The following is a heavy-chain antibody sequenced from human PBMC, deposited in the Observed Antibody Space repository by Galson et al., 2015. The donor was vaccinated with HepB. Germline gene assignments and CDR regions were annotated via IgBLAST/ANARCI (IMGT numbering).Heavy chain of an antibody. V-gene: IGHV3-20*01. CDR3: ARDGLYSSSWSDAFDI. Sequence: SLRLSCAASGFTFDDYGMSWVRQAPGKGLEWVSGINWNGGSTGYADSVKGRFTISRDNAKNSLYLQMNSLRAEDTALYHCARDGLYSSSWSDAFDIWGQGTMVTVSS. D-gene: IGHD6-13*01. CDR1: GFTFDDYG. CDR2: INWNGGST. J-gene: IGHJ3*02.